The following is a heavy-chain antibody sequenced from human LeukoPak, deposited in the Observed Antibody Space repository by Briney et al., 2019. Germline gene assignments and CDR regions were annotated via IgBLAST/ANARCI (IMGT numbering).Heavy chain of an antibody. CDR2: ISGSAYST. CDR3: AKNIWTEMATIYYYMDV. Sequence: GGSLRLSCAASGFTFSSYAMSWVRQAPGKGPEWVSAISGSAYSTYYADSVKGRFTISRDNSKNTLYLQMNSLRAEDTAVYYCAKNIWTEMATIYYYMDVWGKGATVTVSS. J-gene: IGHJ6*03. CDR1: GFTFSSYA. V-gene: IGHV3-23*01. D-gene: IGHD5-24*01.